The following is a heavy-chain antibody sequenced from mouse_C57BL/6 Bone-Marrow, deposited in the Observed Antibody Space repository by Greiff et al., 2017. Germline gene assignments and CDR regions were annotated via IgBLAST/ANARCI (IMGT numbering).Heavy chain of an antibody. CDR2: IEPSDSYT. V-gene: IGHV1-59*01. D-gene: IGHD1-1*01. Sequence: VQLQQPGAELVRPGTSVKLSCKASGYTFTSYWMHWVKQRPGQGLEWIGVIEPSDSYTNYNQKFKGKATLTVDTSSSTAYMQLSSLTSEYSAVYYGARRNYYGRRFLGYYAMDYWGQGTSVTVSS. CDR1: GYTFTSYW. CDR3: ARRNYYGRRFLGYYAMDY. J-gene: IGHJ4*01.